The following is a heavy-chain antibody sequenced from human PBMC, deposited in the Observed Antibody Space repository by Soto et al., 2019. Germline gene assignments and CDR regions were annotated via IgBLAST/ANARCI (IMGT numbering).Heavy chain of an antibody. Sequence: EVQLVESGGGLVKPGGSLRLSCAASGFTFSSYSMNWVRQAPGKGLEWVSSISSSSSYIYYADSLKGRFTNSRDNAKNSLYLQMNSLRAEDTAVYYCARVDDSSGYYYDRWGQGTLVTVSS. J-gene: IGHJ5*02. D-gene: IGHD3-22*01. V-gene: IGHV3-21*01. CDR3: ARVDDSSGYYYDR. CDR1: GFTFSSYS. CDR2: ISSSSSYI.